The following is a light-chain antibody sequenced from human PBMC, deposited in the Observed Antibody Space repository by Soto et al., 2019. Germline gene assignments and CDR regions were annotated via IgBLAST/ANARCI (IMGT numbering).Light chain of an antibody. V-gene: IGKV1-5*01. Sequence: DIQMTQSPSTLSASVGDRVTITCRASQSISSWLAWYQQNPGKAPKLLIYDASSLESGVPSRFSGSGSGTEFTLTISSLQPDDFATYCCQQYNSYSWTFGQGTKVEIK. CDR2: DAS. J-gene: IGKJ1*01. CDR3: QQYNSYSWT. CDR1: QSISSW.